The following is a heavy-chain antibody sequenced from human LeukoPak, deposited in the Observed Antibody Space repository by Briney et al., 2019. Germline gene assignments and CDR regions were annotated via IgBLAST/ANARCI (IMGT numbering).Heavy chain of an antibody. CDR2: IYTSGST. CDR1: GGSISSYY. V-gene: IGHV4-4*07. D-gene: IGHD3-22*01. CDR3: ARAPYYYDGSGIPYYFDY. Sequence: PSETLSLTCTVSGGSISSYYWSWIRQPAGKGLEWIGRIYTSGSTNYNPSLKSRVTMSVDTSKNQFSLKLSSVTAADTAVYYCARAPYYYDGSGIPYYFDYWGQGTLVTVSS. J-gene: IGHJ4*02.